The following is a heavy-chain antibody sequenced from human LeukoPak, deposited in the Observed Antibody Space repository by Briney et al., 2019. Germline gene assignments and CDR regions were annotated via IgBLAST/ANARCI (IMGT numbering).Heavy chain of an antibody. Sequence: SETLSLTCAVSGGSISSSNWWSWVRQPPGKGLEWIGEIFHSGSTNYNPSLKSRVTISVDKSKNQFSLKLSSVTAADTAVYYCARHYGSGSYYLDYWGQGTLVTVSS. CDR2: IFHSGST. V-gene: IGHV4-4*02. J-gene: IGHJ4*02. D-gene: IGHD3-10*01. CDR1: GGSISSSNW. CDR3: ARHYGSGSYYLDY.